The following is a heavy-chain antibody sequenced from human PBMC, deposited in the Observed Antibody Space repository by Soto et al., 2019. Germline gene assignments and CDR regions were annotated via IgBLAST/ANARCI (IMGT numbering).Heavy chain of an antibody. J-gene: IGHJ3*02. D-gene: IGHD3-9*01. Sequence: SETLSLTCTVSGGSISSYYWSWIRQPPGKGLEWIGYIYYSGSTNYNPSLKSRVTISVDTSKNQFSLKLSSVTAADTAVYYCARGVDFGVIRYFDWLLYAFDNWGQGTMVTVSS. V-gene: IGHV4-59*01. CDR3: ARGVDFGVIRYFDWLLYAFDN. CDR2: IYYSGST. CDR1: GGSISSYY.